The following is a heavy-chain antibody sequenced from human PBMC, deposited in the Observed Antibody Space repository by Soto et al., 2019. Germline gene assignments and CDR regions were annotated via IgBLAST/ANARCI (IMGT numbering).Heavy chain of an antibody. J-gene: IGHJ3*01. D-gene: IGHD3-10*01. CDR3: ANDLWHLGSGSHPAGLDF. Sequence: QVQLVESGGGVVQRGASLRLSCVASGFTFDTYGMHWVRQAPGKGLEWVAIISYDGSIQYLAESVEGRFSVSRDNSQNKLFLQMNSLRSEDTGRYYCANDLWHLGSGSHPAGLDFWGQGTVVTVSS. V-gene: IGHV3-30*18. CDR1: GFTFDTYG. CDR2: ISYDGSIQ.